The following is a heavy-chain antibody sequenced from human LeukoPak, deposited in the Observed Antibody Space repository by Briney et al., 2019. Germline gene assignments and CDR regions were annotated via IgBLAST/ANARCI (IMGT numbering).Heavy chain of an antibody. J-gene: IGHJ3*02. Sequence: SETLSLTCTVSGGSISSYYWSWIRQPPGKGLEWIGYIYYSGSTNYNPSLKSRVTISVDTSKNQFSLKLSSVTAADTAVYYCARGDLSGGYNFPDAFDIWGQGTMVTVSS. CDR1: GGSISSYY. CDR2: IYYSGST. D-gene: IGHD5-24*01. V-gene: IGHV4-59*01. CDR3: ARGDLSGGYNFPDAFDI.